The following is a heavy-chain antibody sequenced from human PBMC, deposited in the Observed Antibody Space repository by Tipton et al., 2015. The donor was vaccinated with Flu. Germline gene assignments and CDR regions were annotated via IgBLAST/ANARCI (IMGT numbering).Heavy chain of an antibody. J-gene: IGHJ4*02. CDR3: ARVSPRRVTAIVVVMLPEGYFDY. Sequence: TLSLTCSVYGGSFSGYYWTWIRQSPGKGLEWTGEINHSGSTQYNSSLKSRVTMSVDSSKNQFSLHLTSVTAADTAVYYCARVSPRRVTAIVVVMLPEGYFDYWGQGTHVIVSP. CDR2: INHSGST. CDR1: GGSFSGYY. V-gene: IGHV4-34*01. D-gene: IGHD3-22*01.